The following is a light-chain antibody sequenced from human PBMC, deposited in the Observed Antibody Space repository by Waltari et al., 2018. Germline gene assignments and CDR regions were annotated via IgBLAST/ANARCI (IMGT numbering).Light chain of an antibody. J-gene: IGLJ1*01. CDR1: SSDIGVYNH. Sequence: QSALTQPASVSGSPGQSITISCTGTSSDIGVYNHVSWYQQHPGKAPKRMIYDVTNPPSGVSDRFSGSKSDYTASLTISGLQAEDEADYYCSSYTTSISYVFGTGTRVTVL. V-gene: IGLV2-14*03. CDR3: SSYTTSISYV. CDR2: DVT.